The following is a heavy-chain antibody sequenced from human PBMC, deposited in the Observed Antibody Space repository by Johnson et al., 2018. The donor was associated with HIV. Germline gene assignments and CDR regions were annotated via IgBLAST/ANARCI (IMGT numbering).Heavy chain of an antibody. CDR3: ARGSITIFGGLDAFDI. CDR2: ISYGGSNN. J-gene: IGHJ3*02. CDR1: GFTFSSYG. D-gene: IGHD3-3*01. Sequence: QVQLVESGGGVVQPGRSLRLSCAASGFTFSSYGMAWVRQAPGKGLEGVALISYGGSNNYYADYVKGRFTISRDNSKDTVNLPMDGLRPEDTALYYCARGSITIFGGLDAFDIWGQGTMVTVSS. V-gene: IGHV3-30*03.